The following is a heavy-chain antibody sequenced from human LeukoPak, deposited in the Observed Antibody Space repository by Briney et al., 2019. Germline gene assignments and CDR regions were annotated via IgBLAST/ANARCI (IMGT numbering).Heavy chain of an antibody. CDR1: GFTFDDYA. D-gene: IGHD4-23*01. CDR3: AKDANYGGNWNYFDY. Sequence: PGRSLRLSCAASGFTFDDYAMHWVRQAPGKGLEWVSGISWISGSIGYADSVKGRFTISRDNAKNSLYLQMNSLRAEDTALYYCAKDANYGGNWNYFDYWGQGTLVTVSS. V-gene: IGHV3-9*01. CDR2: ISWISGSI. J-gene: IGHJ4*02.